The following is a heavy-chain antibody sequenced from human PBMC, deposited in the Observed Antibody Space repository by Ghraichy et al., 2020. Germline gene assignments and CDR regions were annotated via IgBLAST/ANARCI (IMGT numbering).Heavy chain of an antibody. D-gene: IGHD3-16*02. CDR3: TRVPKYDYVWGSYRFDY. V-gene: IGHV4-34*01. Sequence: SETLSLTCVVSGGSFSGYFWSWIRQPPGKGLEWIGEINQSGSTNYNPSLKSRVTMSVDTSKNQFSLKLSSVTAADTAVYYCTRVPKYDYVWGSYRFDYWGQGTLVTVSS. J-gene: IGHJ4*02. CDR2: INQSGST. CDR1: GGSFSGYF.